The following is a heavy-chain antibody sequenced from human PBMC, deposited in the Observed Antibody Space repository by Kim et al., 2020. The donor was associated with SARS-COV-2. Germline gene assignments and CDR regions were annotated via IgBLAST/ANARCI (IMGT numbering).Heavy chain of an antibody. D-gene: IGHD4-17*01. V-gene: IGHV4-30-4*08. CDR3: ARVTVTTVPYFDY. CDR1: GGSISSSDYY. CDR2: IYSSGST. Sequence: SETLSLTCTVSGGSISSSDYYWSWIRQPPGKGLEWIGYIYSSGSTYYNPSLKSRISISLDASKSQFSLKLTSMTAADTAVYYCARVTVTTVPYFDYWGQGTLVTVSS. J-gene: IGHJ4*02.